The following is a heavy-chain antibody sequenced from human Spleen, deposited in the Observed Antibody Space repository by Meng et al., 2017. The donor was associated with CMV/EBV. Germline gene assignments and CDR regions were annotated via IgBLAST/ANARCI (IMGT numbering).Heavy chain of an antibody. V-gene: IGHV3-21*03. CDR1: GFSFSSYE. CDR2: ISSSSSYI. CDR3: TLLYSGYDFPFDY. D-gene: IGHD5-12*01. J-gene: IGHJ4*02. Sequence: GESLKISCAASGFSFSSYEMNWVRQAPGKGLEWVSSISSSSSYIYYADSVKGRFTISRDNAKNSLYLQMNSLKTEDTAVYYCTLLYSGYDFPFDYWGQGTLVTVSS.